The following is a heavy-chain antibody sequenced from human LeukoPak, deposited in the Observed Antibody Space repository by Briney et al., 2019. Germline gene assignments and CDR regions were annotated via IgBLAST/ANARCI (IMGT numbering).Heavy chain of an antibody. CDR2: IYYSGST. D-gene: IGHD3-16*01. J-gene: IGHJ4*02. CDR3: ARGMIGISTFRFDY. CDR1: GGSISSYY. Sequence: SETLSLTCTVSGGSISSYYWSWIRQPPGKGLEWIGYIYYSGSTNYNPSLKSRVTISVDTSKNQFSLKLSSVTAADTAVYYCARGMIGISTFRFDYWGQGTLVTVSS. V-gene: IGHV4-59*12.